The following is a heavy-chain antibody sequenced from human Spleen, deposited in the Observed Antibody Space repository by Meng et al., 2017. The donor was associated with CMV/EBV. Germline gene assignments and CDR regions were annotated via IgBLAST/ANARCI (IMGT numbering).Heavy chain of an antibody. CDR3: ARHGEQLVPYYFDY. CDR1: GGSISSGGYY. Sequence: SETLSLTCTVSGGSISSGGYYWSWIRQHPGKGLEWIGYIYYSGSTYYNPSLKSRVTISVDTSKNQFSLKLSSVTAADTAVYYCARHGEQLVPYYFDYWGQGTLVTVSS. V-gene: IGHV4-39*01. D-gene: IGHD6-6*01. J-gene: IGHJ4*02. CDR2: IYYSGST.